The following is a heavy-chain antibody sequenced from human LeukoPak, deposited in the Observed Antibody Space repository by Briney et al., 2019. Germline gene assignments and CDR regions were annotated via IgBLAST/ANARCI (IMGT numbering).Heavy chain of an antibody. V-gene: IGHV3-23*01. D-gene: IGHD5-24*01. CDR2: IDGGGART. CDR1: GFTFSNYA. J-gene: IGHJ4*02. CDR3: AKDQTGDGYNSI. Sequence: GGSLRLSCVASGFTFSNYAMSWVRQTPGKGLEWVSLIDGGGARTYYADSVKGRFTIFRENSKNTLYLQMNSLRAGDTAVYYCAKDQTGDGYNSIWGQGTLVAVSS.